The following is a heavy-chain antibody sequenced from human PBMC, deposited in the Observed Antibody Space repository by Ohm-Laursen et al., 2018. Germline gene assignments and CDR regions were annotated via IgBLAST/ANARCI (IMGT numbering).Heavy chain of an antibody. J-gene: IGHJ2*01. CDR1: GFTFSSYA. V-gene: IGHV3-64*01. D-gene: IGHD5-18*01. CDR3: ARFDPSYSYGYWYFDL. Sequence: SLRLSCPASGFTFSSYAMHWVRQAPGKGLEYVSAISSNGGSTYYANSVKGRFTISRDNSKNTLYLQMGSLRAEDMAVYYCARFDPSYSYGYWYFDLWGRGTLVTVSS. CDR2: ISSNGGST.